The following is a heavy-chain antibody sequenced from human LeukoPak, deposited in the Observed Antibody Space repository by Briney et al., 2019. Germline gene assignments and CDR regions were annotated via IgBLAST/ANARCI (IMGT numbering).Heavy chain of an antibody. D-gene: IGHD6-13*01. CDR2: ISYDGNSK. CDR3: ARDNGFEQQLVPRGGMDV. CDR1: GFTFSVYA. Sequence: GGSLRLSCAASGFTFSVYAMNWVRQAPGKGLEWVAVISYDGNSKFNADSVKGRFTISRDNSKNTLYLQMNSLRAEDTAVYYCARDNGFEQQLVPRGGMDVWGQGTTVIVSS. V-gene: IGHV3-30-3*01. J-gene: IGHJ6*02.